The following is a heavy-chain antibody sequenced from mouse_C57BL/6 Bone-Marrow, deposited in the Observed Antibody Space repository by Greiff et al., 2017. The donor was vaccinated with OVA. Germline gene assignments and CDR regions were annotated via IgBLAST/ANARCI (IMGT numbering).Heavy chain of an antibody. J-gene: IGHJ2*01. CDR1: GYTFTDYY. CDR3: ARPITTPHYFDY. Sequence: VKLMESGPELVKPGASVKISCKASGYTFTDYYINWVKQRPGQGLEWIGWIFPGSGSTYYNEKFKGKATLTVDKSSSTAYMLLSSLTSEDSAVYFCARPITTPHYFDYWGQGTTLTVSS. D-gene: IGHD1-1*01. CDR2: IFPGSGST. V-gene: IGHV1-75*01.